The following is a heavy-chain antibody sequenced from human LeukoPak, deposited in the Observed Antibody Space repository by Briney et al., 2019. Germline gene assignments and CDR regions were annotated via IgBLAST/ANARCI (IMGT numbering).Heavy chain of an antibody. V-gene: IGHV4-39*07. J-gene: IGHJ3*02. CDR3: ARRVKGGVISDDAFDI. CDR2: IYYSGST. Sequence: SSETLSLTCTVSGGSISSGSYYWGWIRQPPGKGLEWIGSIYYSGSTNYNPSLKSRVTISVDKSKNQFSLRLSSVTAADTAVYYCARRVKGGVISDDAFDIWGQGTMVTVSS. CDR1: GGSISSGSYY. D-gene: IGHD3-10*01.